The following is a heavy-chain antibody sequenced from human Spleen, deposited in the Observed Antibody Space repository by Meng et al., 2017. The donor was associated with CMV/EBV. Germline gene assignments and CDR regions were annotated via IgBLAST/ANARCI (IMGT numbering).Heavy chain of an antibody. CDR1: GVSLTGSNW. J-gene: IGHJ4*02. Sequence: PVSGVSLTGSNWWSWVRQAPGEGLEWIGEVYHTGRTDYNPSLESRLTMSVDKSKNQFSLKLTSVTAADTAVYFCARVGDWGSYLDYWGQGALVTVSS. V-gene: IGHV4-4*01. CDR3: ARVGDWGSYLDY. CDR2: VYHTGRT. D-gene: IGHD3-16*02.